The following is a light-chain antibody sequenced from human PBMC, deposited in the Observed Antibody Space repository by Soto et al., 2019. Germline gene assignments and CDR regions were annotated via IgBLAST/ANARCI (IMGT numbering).Light chain of an antibody. V-gene: IGKV3-15*01. CDR3: QQYNNWPRT. J-gene: IGKJ1*01. Sequence: EIVMTQSPATLSVCPGERATLSCRASQSVSSNLAWYQQKPGQAPRLLIYGASTRATSIPARFSGSGSGTEFTLTISSLQSEDFAVYYCQQYNNWPRTFGQGTKVEIK. CDR1: QSVSSN. CDR2: GAS.